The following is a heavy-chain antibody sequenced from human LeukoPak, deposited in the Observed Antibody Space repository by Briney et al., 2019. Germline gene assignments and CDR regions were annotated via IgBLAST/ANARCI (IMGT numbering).Heavy chain of an antibody. V-gene: IGHV1-8*01. Sequence: ASVKVSCKASGYTFTSYDINWVRQATGQGLEWMGWMNPNSGNTGYAQKFQGRVTMTRSTSISTAYMELSSLRSEDAAVYYCARRSFDWLLSGWFDPWGQGTLVTVSS. CDR2: MNPNSGNT. CDR3: ARRSFDWLLSGWFDP. CDR1: GYTFTSYD. J-gene: IGHJ5*02. D-gene: IGHD3-9*01.